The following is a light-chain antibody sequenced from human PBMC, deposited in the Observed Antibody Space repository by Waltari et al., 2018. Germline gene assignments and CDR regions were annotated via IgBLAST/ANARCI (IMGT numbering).Light chain of an antibody. CDR3: QHRNSYPLT. CDR2: KAS. Sequence: DIQLTQSPYSMSASVGDRVNRTCRASQGISSYLAWYQQIPGKAPKLLIYKASTLQSGVPSRFSGSGSGTDFTLTISNLQPEDFAVYYCQHRNSYPLTFGGGTKVEIK. CDR1: QGISSY. J-gene: IGKJ4*01. V-gene: IGKV1-9*01.